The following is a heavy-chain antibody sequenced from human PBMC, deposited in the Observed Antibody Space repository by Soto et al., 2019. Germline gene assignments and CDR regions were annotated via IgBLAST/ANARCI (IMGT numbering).Heavy chain of an antibody. D-gene: IGHD3-9*01. CDR3: ARDPYDWAPRGYFDY. V-gene: IGHV3-7*03. CDR1: GFTFSSYW. J-gene: IGHJ4*02. Sequence: GGSLRLSCAASGFTFSSYWMSWVRQAPGKGLEWVANIKQDGSEKYYVDSVKGRFTISRDNAKNSLYLQMNSLRAEDTAVYYCARDPYDWAPRGYFDYWGQGTLVTVSS. CDR2: IKQDGSEK.